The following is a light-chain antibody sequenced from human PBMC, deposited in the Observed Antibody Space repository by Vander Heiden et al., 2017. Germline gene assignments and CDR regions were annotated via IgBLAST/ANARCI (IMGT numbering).Light chain of an antibody. CDR3: QHDGSSYT. CDR2: GAS. Sequence: ENVLTQSPGTLSLSPGERATLSCRARESVSNNYLAWYQQRPGQAPRLLIYGASDRATGIPDRFNGSGSGTDFTLSIIRFEPEDFAVYYWQHDGSSYTFGQGTKLEIK. CDR1: ESVSNNY. V-gene: IGKV3-20*01. J-gene: IGKJ2*01.